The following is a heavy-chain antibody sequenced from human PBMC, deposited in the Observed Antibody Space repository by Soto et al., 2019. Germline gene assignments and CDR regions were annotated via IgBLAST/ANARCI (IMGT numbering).Heavy chain of an antibody. CDR2: INSGGSTT. CDR1: GFTFSTYW. D-gene: IGHD3-10*01. Sequence: TGGSLRLSCAASGFTFSTYWMHWVRQAPGKGLVWVSRINSGGSTTNYADSVKGRFTISRDNAKNTLYLQMNSLRAEDTAVYYCERSHYFDSGTYACDVWGQGSMVTV. J-gene: IGHJ3*01. CDR3: ERSHYFDSGTYACDV. V-gene: IGHV3-74*01.